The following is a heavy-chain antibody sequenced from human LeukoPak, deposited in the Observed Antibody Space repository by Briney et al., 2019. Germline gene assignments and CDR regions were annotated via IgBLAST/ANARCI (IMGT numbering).Heavy chain of an antibody. CDR3: AELGITMIGGV. CDR2: IKQDGSEK. J-gene: IGHJ6*04. Sequence: GGSLRLSCAASGCTFSNYWMNWVRQAPGKGLEWVANIKQDGSEKYYVDSVEGRFTVSRDNGKNSLYLQMNSLRAEDTAVYYCAELGITMIGGVWGKGTTVTISS. CDR1: GCTFSNYW. D-gene: IGHD3-10*02. V-gene: IGHV3-7*01.